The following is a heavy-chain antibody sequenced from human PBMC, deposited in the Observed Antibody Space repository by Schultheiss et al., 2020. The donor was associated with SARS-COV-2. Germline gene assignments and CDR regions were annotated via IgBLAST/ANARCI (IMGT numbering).Heavy chain of an antibody. J-gene: IGHJ6*02. CDR2: ISSSGSTI. Sequence: GGSLRLSCAASGFTFSSYSMNWVRQAPGKGLEWVSYISSSGSTIYYADSVKGRFTISRDNAKNTLYLQMNSLRAEDTAVYYCAKEASSSSLVGYYYYYGMDVWGQGTTVTVSS. CDR1: GFTFSSYS. CDR3: AKEASSSSLVGYYYYYGMDV. D-gene: IGHD6-6*01. V-gene: IGHV3-48*04.